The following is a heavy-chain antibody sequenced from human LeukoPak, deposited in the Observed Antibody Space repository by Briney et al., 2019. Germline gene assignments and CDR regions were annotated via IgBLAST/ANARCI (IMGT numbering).Heavy chain of an antibody. J-gene: IGHJ4*02. D-gene: IGHD7-27*01. CDR3: ARGPPNWGYDY. CDR1: GYTFTSYD. V-gene: IGHV1-8*01. CDR2: MSPNSGDT. Sequence: ASVKVSCKASGYTFTSYDFNWVRQAPGQRPEWMGWMSPNSGDTGYAQKFQDSVTMTRNTSISTAYMELSSLRSDDTAVYYCARGPPNWGYDYWGPGTLVTVSS.